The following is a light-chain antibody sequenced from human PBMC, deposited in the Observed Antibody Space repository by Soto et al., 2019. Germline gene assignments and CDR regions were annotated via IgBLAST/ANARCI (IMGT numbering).Light chain of an antibody. J-gene: IGLJ2*01. V-gene: IGLV2-8*01. Sequence: QSALTQPPSASGSPGQSVTISCTGTSSDVGGYNYVSWYQQHPGKAPKLMIYEVSKRPSGVPDRFSGSKSGNTASLTVSRLKAEDEDAYSCSSYAGSHNVVFGGGTKLTVL. CDR1: SSDVGGYNY. CDR2: EVS. CDR3: SSYAGSHNVV.